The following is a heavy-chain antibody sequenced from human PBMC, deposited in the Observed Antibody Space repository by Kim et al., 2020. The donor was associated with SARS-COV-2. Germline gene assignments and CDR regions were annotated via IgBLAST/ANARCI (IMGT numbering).Heavy chain of an antibody. V-gene: IGHV1-46*01. CDR1: GYIITNYY. Sequence: ASVKVSCKASGYIITNYYVHWVRQAPGQGLEWMGIFDPTGGGFTTYAQKFQGRVTMTRDMSTDTFYMELTSLRYEDTATYYCTRDPNFMTTIHSDYWGQGTLVTVSS. CDR3: TRDPNFMTTIHSDY. J-gene: IGHJ4*02. D-gene: IGHD4-4*01. CDR2: FDPTGGGFT.